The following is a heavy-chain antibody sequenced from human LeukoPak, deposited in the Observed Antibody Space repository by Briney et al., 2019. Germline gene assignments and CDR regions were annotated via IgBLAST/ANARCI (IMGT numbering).Heavy chain of an antibody. Sequence: GGSLRLSCAASGFTFSSYAMSWVRQAPGKGLGWVSAISGSGGSTYYADSVKGRFTISRNNSKNTLYLQMNSLRAEDTAVYYCAKVRTTVTAPYTAWGQGTLVTVSS. J-gene: IGHJ5*02. CDR2: ISGSGGST. D-gene: IGHD4-17*01. V-gene: IGHV3-23*01. CDR3: AKVRTTVTAPYTA. CDR1: GFTFSSYA.